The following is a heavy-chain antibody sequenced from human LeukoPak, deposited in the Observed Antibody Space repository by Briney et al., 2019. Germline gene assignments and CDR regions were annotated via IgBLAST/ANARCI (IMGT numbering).Heavy chain of an antibody. J-gene: IGHJ4*02. V-gene: IGHV3-53*01. CDR2: IYSNNT. D-gene: IGHD4/OR15-4a*01. Sequence: GGSLRLSCTVSGFTVSSNSMSWVRQAPGKGLEWVSFIYSNNTHYSDSVKGRFTISRDNSKNTLYLQMNSLRAEDTAVYYCARRAGAYSHPYDYWGQGTLVTVSS. CDR1: GFTVSSNS. CDR3: ARRAGAYSHPYDY.